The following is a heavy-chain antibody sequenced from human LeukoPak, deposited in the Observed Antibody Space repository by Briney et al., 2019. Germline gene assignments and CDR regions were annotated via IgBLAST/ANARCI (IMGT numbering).Heavy chain of an antibody. D-gene: IGHD6-19*01. J-gene: IGHJ5*02. V-gene: IGHV4-59*08. CDR2: IYYTGSG. CDR3: ARHGSLSVTGTRWFDP. CDR1: GGSVSSYY. Sequence: SETLSFTCTVSGGSVSSYYWSWIRQPPGKGLEWIGYIYYTGSGNNSPSLKSRVTISVDTSKNQFSLKLTSVTAADTAVYYCARHGSLSVTGTRWFDPWGQGTLVTVSS.